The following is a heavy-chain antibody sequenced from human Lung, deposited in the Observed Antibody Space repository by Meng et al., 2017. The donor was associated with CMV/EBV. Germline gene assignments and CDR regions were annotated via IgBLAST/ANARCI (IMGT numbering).Heavy chain of an antibody. J-gene: IGHJ6*02. D-gene: IGHD3/OR15-3a*01. CDR2: INHSGIT. CDR3: ARGNRGLDEVVRGGYYYYGLDV. V-gene: IGHV4-34*01. CDR1: GGSFSGYY. Sequence: SETLSLTXAVYGGSFSGYYWTWFRQPPGKGLEWIGEINHSGITNYNPSLKSPVTISVDTSKNQFSLKVSSVTAADTAVYYCARGNRGLDEVVRGGYYYYGLDVWGQGTKVTFSS.